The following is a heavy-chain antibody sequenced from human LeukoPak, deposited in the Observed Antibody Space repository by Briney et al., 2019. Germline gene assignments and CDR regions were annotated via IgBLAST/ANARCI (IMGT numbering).Heavy chain of an antibody. V-gene: IGHV1-46*01. J-gene: IGHJ4*02. CDR1: GYTFTSYY. Sequence: ASVKVSCKASGYTFTSYYMHWVRQAPGQGLEWMGMIYPRDGSTSYAQNFQGRVAVTRDTSTTTVHMELRGLRSEDTAVYYCARDQEGFDYWGQGTVVTVSS. CDR2: IYPRDGST. CDR3: ARDQEGFDY.